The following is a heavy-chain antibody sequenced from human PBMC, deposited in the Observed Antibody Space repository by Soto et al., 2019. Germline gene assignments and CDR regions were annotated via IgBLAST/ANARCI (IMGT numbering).Heavy chain of an antibody. CDR3: ARRIAVAGTKGAFDV. J-gene: IGHJ3*01. Sequence: LKISEEGCGCSVSNYWSGWFRQMHEKGLEWMGIIYPGDSDTRYSPSFQGQVTISADKSISTAYLQWSSLRASDTALHYCARRIAVAGTKGAFDVWGQGTMVTVSS. D-gene: IGHD6-19*01. CDR2: IYPGDSDT. CDR1: GCSVSNYW. V-gene: IGHV5-51*01.